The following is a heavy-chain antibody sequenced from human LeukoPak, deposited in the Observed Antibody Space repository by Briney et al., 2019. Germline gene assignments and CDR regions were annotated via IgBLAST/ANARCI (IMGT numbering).Heavy chain of an antibody. D-gene: IGHD2-15*01. CDR3: ARSPIVVVVAAQKNLLWYYGMDV. CDR2: INPNSGGT. Sequence: ASVKVSCKASGYTFTGYYMHWVRQAPGQGLEWMGWINPNSGGTNYAQKFQGWVTMTRDTSISTAYMELSRLRSDDTAVYYCARSPIVVVVAAQKNLLWYYGMDVWGQGTTVTVSS. V-gene: IGHV1-2*04. J-gene: IGHJ6*02. CDR1: GYTFTGYY.